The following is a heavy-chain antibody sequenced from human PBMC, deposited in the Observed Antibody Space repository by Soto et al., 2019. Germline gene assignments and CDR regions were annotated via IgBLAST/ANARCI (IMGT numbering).Heavy chain of an antibody. CDR2: ISSSSSTI. V-gene: IGHV3-48*02. J-gene: IGHJ5*01. CDR1: GFTFSSYS. D-gene: IGHD1-1*01. CDR3: ASALAAINWVHL. Sequence: EVQLVESGGGLVQPGGSLRLSCAASGFTFSSYSMNWVRQAPGKGLEWVSYISSSSSTIYYADSVKGRFIISTENAKNSLFLPMNGLRDEDTAVCYWASALAAINWVHLWGQGTLVTVSS.